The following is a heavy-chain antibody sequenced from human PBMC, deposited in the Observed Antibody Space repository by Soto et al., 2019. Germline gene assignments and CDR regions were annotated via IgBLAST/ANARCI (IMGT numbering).Heavy chain of an antibody. CDR2: IYYSGST. Sequence: PSETLSLTCTVSGGSISSYYWSWIRQPPVKGLEWIGYIYYSGSTNYNPSLKSRVTISVDTSKNQFSLKLSSVTAADTAVYYCARAPRGNYGYPSYFDYWGQGTLVTSPQ. V-gene: IGHV4-59*01. CDR1: GGSISSYY. CDR3: ARAPRGNYGYPSYFDY. J-gene: IGHJ4*02. D-gene: IGHD3-10*01.